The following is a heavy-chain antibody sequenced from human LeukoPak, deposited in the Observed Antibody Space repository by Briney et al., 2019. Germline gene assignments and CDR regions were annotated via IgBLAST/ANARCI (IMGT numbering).Heavy chain of an antibody. J-gene: IGHJ6*04. CDR3: ARAGYYDFWSGYFPDV. D-gene: IGHD3-3*01. CDR1: GGSISSGDYY. V-gene: IGHV4-30-4*08. CDR2: IYYSGST. Sequence: SQTLPLTCTVSGGSISSGDYYWSWIRQPPGKGLEWIGYIYYSGSTYYNPSLKSRVTISVDTSKNQFSLKLSSVTAADTAVYYCARAGYYDFWSGYFPDVWGKGTTVTVSS.